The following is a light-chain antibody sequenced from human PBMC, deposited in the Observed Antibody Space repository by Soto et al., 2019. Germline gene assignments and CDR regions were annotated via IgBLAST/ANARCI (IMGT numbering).Light chain of an antibody. CDR3: QSYDSNLSGHVV. CDR1: SSNIGAGYE. CDR2: GNT. J-gene: IGLJ2*01. Sequence: QSVLTQPPSVSGAPGQRVTISCTGSSSNIGAGYEVHWYQQLPGTAPRLLIYGNTNRPSGVPDRFSASKSGTAASLAITGLQAEDEADYRGQSYDSNLSGHVVFGGGTKVTVL. V-gene: IGLV1-40*01.